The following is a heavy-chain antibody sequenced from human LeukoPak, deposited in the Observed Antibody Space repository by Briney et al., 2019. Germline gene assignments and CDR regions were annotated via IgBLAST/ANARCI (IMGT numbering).Heavy chain of an antibody. V-gene: IGHV3-7*01. Sequence: GGSLRLSCAASGFTFSAHWMSWVRQAPGKGLEWVANINLDESAKRYVNSVKGRFTISRDNAKNSLYLQMNSLRAEDMAVYYCAKYGGNSGMAFDIWGQGTVVTVSS. CDR1: GFTFSAHW. D-gene: IGHD4-23*01. CDR3: AKYGGNSGMAFDI. CDR2: INLDESAK. J-gene: IGHJ3*02.